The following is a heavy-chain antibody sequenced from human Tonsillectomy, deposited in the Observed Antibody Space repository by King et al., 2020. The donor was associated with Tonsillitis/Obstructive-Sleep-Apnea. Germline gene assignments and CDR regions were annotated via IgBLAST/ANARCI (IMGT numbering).Heavy chain of an antibody. J-gene: IGHJ4*02. Sequence: QLVQSGAEVKKPGASVQVSCQASGSTFTTYGINWVRQAPGQGLEWMGWISAYNGNTNHAQKLQGRVTMTTDTSTSTAYMELRSLRSDDTAVYYCARQGPYGPGAFDFWGQGTLVTVSS. CDR3: ARQGPYGPGAFDF. D-gene: IGHD3-10*01. CDR2: ISAYNGNT. CDR1: GSTFTTYG. V-gene: IGHV1-18*01.